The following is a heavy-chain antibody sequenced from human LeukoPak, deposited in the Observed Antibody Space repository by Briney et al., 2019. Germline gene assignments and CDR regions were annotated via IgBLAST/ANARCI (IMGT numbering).Heavy chain of an antibody. CDR2: ISWNSGSI. V-gene: IGHV3-9*01. Sequence: GGSLRLSCAASGFTFDDYAMHWVRQAPGKGLEWVSGISWNSGSIGYADSVKGRFTISRDNAKNSLYLQMNSLRAEDTALYYCAKDARRRGYSGYGYYFDYWGQGTLVTVSS. D-gene: IGHD5-12*01. J-gene: IGHJ4*02. CDR3: AKDARRRGYSGYGYYFDY. CDR1: GFTFDDYA.